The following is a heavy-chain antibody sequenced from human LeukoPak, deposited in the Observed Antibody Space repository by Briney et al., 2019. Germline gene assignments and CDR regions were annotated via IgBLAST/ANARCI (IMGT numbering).Heavy chain of an antibody. Sequence: ASVKVSYKASGYTFTSYGISWVRQAPGQGLEWMGWISAYNGNTNYAQKLQGRVTMTTDTSTSTAYMELRSLRSDDTAVYYCARDRFYDYVWGSYRPRPFDPWGQGTLVTVSS. J-gene: IGHJ5*02. V-gene: IGHV1-18*01. D-gene: IGHD3-16*02. CDR3: ARDRFYDYVWGSYRPRPFDP. CDR2: ISAYNGNT. CDR1: GYTFTSYG.